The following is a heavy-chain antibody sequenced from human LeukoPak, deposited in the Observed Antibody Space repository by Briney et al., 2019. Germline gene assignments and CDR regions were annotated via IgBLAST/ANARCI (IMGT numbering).Heavy chain of an antibody. J-gene: IGHJ5*02. CDR2: IIPILGIA. CDR1: GGTFSSYA. V-gene: IGHV1-69*04. Sequence: SVKVSCKASGGTFSSYAISWVRQAPEQGLEWMGRIIPILGIANYAQKFQGRVTITADKSTSTAYMELSSLRSEDTAVYYCARDFTGAYCGGDCYRWGQGTLVTVSS. CDR3: ARDFTGAYCGGDCYR. D-gene: IGHD2-21*02.